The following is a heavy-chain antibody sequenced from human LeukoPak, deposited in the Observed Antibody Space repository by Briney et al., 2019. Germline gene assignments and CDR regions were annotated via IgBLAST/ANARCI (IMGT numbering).Heavy chain of an antibody. J-gene: IGHJ5*02. CDR2: INPNSGGT. D-gene: IGHD6-19*01. V-gene: IGHV1-2*02. Sequence: ASVKVSCKASGYTFTGYYMHWVRQAPGQGLEWMGWINPNSGGTNYAQKFQGRVTMTRDTSISTAYMELSRLRSDDTAVYYCARAKGIAVAGNSPTWFDPWGQGTLVTVSP. CDR3: ARAKGIAVAGNSPTWFDP. CDR1: GYTFTGYY.